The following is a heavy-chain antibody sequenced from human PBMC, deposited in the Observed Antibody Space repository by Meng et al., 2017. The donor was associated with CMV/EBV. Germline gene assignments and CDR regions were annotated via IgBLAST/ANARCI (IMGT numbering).Heavy chain of an antibody. J-gene: IGHJ5*02. V-gene: IGHV3-30*02. CDR2: IRYDGSNK. Sequence: GESLKISCAASGFTVSSNYMSWVRQAPGKGLEWVAFIRYDGSNKYYADSVKGRFTISRDNSKNTLYLQMNSLRAEDTAVYYCAKDRGFGVVIPWFDPWGQGTLVTVSS. D-gene: IGHD3-3*01. CDR3: AKDRGFGVVIPWFDP. CDR1: GFTVSSNY.